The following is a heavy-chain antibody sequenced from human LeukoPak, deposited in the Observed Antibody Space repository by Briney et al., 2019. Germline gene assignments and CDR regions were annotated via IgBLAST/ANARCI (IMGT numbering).Heavy chain of an antibody. CDR3: ARGIKERDYYYGMDV. CDR2: IYYSGST. J-gene: IGHJ6*02. V-gene: IGHV4-59*08. CDR1: GSSISSYY. Sequence: PSETLSLTCTVSGSSISSYYWSWIRQPPGKGLEWIGYIYYSGSTNYNPSLKSRVTISVDTSKDQFSLKLSSVTAADTAVYYCARGIKERDYYYGMDVWGQGTTVTVSS. D-gene: IGHD3-10*01.